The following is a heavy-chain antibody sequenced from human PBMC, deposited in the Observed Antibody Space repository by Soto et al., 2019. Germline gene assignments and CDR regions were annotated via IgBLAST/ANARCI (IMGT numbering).Heavy chain of an antibody. V-gene: IGHV1-18*01. Sequence: ASVKVSCKASGYTFTSYGISWVRQAPGQGLEWMGWISAYNGNTNYAQKLQGRVTMTTDTSTSTAYMELRSLRSDDTAVYYCARAYSSPNYYYYGMDVWGQGTTVTVSS. D-gene: IGHD6-13*01. CDR2: ISAYNGNT. J-gene: IGHJ6*02. CDR1: GYTFTSYG. CDR3: ARAYSSPNYYYYGMDV.